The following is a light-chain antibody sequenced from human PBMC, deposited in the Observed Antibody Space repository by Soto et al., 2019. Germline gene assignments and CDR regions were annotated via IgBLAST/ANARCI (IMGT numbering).Light chain of an antibody. CDR2: DAS. Sequence: EIALTQSPGTPSLSPGERSTLSCMAIQSVSTYLAWYQQRPGQAPRLLIYDASYRATNIPPRLSGSGSGTDFTLTISSLEPEDFAVYYCQQRRSWPQTITFGQGTRLEIK. V-gene: IGKV3-11*01. J-gene: IGKJ5*01. CDR1: QSVSTY. CDR3: QQRRSWPQTIT.